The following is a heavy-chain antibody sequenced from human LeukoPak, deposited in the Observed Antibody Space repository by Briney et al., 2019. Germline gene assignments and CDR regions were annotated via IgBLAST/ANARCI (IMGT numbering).Heavy chain of an antibody. CDR2: IYYSGSA. J-gene: IGHJ4*02. CDR3: ARAPGIAAAGTHFDF. CDR1: GGSISSYY. D-gene: IGHD6-13*01. Sequence: SETLSLTCTVPGGSISSYYWIWIRQPPGKGLEWIGYIYYSGSAKYNPSLKSRVTISVDTSKNQFSLKLSSVTAGDTAVYYCARAPGIAAAGTHFDFWGQGTLVTVSS. V-gene: IGHV4-59*01.